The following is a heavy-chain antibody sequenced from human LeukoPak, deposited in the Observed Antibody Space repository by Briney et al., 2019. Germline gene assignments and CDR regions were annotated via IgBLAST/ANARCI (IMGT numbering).Heavy chain of an antibody. Sequence: SVKVSCKASGGTFSSYAISWVRQAPGQGLEWMGGIIPIFGTANYAQKFQGRVTITADESTSTAYMELSSLGSEDTAVYYCARVYCGGDCYSGNYFDYWGQGTLVTVSS. J-gene: IGHJ4*02. D-gene: IGHD2-21*02. CDR3: ARVYCGGDCYSGNYFDY. CDR1: GGTFSSYA. CDR2: IIPIFGTA. V-gene: IGHV1-69*01.